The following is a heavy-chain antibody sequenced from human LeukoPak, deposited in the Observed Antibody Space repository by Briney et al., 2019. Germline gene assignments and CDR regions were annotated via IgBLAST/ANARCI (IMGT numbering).Heavy chain of an antibody. J-gene: IGHJ5*01. CDR3: ARESLHISSWFDY. V-gene: IGHV4-39*07. Sequence: SETLSLTCTVSGGSISSSSYYWGWIRQPPGKGLEWIGRIYTSGSTDYNPSLKSRVTMSVDTSKNQFSLKLSSVTAADTAVYFCARESLHISSWFDYWGQGTLVTVSS. CDR2: IYTSGST. D-gene: IGHD6-13*01. CDR1: GGSISSSSYY.